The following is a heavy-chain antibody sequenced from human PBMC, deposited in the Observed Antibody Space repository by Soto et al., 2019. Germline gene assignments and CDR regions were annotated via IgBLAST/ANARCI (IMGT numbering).Heavy chain of an antibody. J-gene: IGHJ6*03. CDR1: GFTVSSNY. CDR2: IYSGGST. CDR3: ARSSSAPPPLAGYYYYCYRDV. D-gene: IGHD6-6*01. Sequence: EVQLVESGGGLVQPGGSLRLSCAASGFTVSSNYMSWVRQAPGKGLEWVSVIYSGGSTYYEDSVKGRFTISRDNSKNKLYLQMNSLRAEDTAVYYCARSSSAPPPLAGYYYYCYRDVWGKGTTVTVSS. V-gene: IGHV3-66*01.